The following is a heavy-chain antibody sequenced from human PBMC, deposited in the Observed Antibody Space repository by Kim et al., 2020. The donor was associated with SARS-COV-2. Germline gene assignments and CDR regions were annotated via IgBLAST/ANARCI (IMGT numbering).Heavy chain of an antibody. CDR1: GFTFSSYS. Sequence: GGSLRLSCAASGFTFSSYSMNWVRQAPGKGLEWVSSISSSSSYIYYADSVKGRFTISRDNAKNSLYLQMNSLRAEDTAVYYCARLNERLAAAADYYYYYGMDVWGQGTTVTVSS. CDR2: ISSSSSYI. D-gene: IGHD6-13*01. CDR3: ARLNERLAAAADYYYYYGMDV. J-gene: IGHJ6*02. V-gene: IGHV3-21*01.